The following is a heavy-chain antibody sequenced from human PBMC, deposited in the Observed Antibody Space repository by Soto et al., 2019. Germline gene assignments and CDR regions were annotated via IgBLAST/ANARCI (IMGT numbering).Heavy chain of an antibody. J-gene: IGHJ6*02. D-gene: IGHD6-19*01. CDR1: GFTFSNAW. CDR2: IKSKTDGGTT. Sequence: EVQLVESGGGLVKPGGSLRLSCAASGFTFSNAWMSWVRQAPGKGLEWVGRIKSKTDGGTTDYAAPVKGRFTISRDDSXXTLYLQMNSLKTEDTAVYYCTAIYSSGYYYYGMDVWGQGTTVTVSS. V-gene: IGHV3-15*01. CDR3: TAIYSSGYYYYGMDV.